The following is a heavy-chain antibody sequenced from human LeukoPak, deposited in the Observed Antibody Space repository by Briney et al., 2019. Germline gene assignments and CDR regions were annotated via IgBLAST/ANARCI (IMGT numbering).Heavy chain of an antibody. Sequence: PGRSLRLSCAASGFTFSSYGMHWVRQAPGKGLEWVAVIWYDGSNKYYADSVKGRFTIPRDNSKNTLYLQMNSLRAEDTAVYYCARDFLEWLYADNYYYGMDVWGQGTTVTVSS. V-gene: IGHV3-33*01. CDR3: ARDFLEWLYADNYYYGMDV. CDR1: GFTFSSYG. D-gene: IGHD3-3*01. J-gene: IGHJ6*02. CDR2: IWYDGSNK.